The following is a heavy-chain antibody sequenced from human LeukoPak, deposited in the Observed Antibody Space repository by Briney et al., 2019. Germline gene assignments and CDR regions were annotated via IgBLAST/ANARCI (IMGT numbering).Heavy chain of an antibody. CDR1: GFTFSSYW. D-gene: IGHD2-2*01. V-gene: IGHV3-7*01. CDR2: IKQDGSEK. J-gene: IGHJ3*02. CDR3: ASPIVVVPAAIGPYDAFDI. Sequence: GGSLRLSCAASGFTFSSYWMSWVRQAPGKGLEWVANIKQDGSEKYYVDSVKGRFTISRDNAKNSLYLQMNSLRAEDTAVYYCASPIVVVPAAIGPYDAFDIWGQGTMVTVSS.